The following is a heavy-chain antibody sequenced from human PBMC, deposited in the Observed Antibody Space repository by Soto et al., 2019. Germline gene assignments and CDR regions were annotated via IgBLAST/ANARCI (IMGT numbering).Heavy chain of an antibody. CDR3: ARRDGIALHGVLDY. CDR2: IKTGDGDT. J-gene: IGHJ4*02. V-gene: IGHV1-3*04. CDR1: GYTFTQFA. Sequence: ASVKVSCKASGYTFTQFAMHWVRQAHGERLEWLGWIKTGDGDTAYSQKFQGRITISRDTSASTTYMELSSLTSEDTAVYYCARRDGIALHGVLDYWGQGTPGTVSS. D-gene: IGHD6-13*01.